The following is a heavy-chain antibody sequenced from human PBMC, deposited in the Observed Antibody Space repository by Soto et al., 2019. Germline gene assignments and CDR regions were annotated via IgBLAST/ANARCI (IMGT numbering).Heavy chain of an antibody. Sequence: PGESLRLSCAASGFTFSSYALHWVRQAPGEGLEWVAVISYDGSNKYYADSVKGRFTISRDNSKNTLYLQIFILSAEDAAVFYCARDTSGYCSGGSCYEIGYFDYWGQGT. CDR2: ISYDGSNK. D-gene: IGHD2-15*01. CDR3: ARDTSGYCSGGSCYEIGYFDY. J-gene: IGHJ4*02. V-gene: IGHV3-30-3*01. CDR1: GFTFSSYA.